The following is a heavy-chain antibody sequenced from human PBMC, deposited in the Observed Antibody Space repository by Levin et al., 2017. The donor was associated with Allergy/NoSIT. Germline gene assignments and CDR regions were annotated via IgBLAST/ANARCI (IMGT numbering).Heavy chain of an antibody. CDR2: ITWDAGST. CDR1: GFTFDDYT. V-gene: IGHV3-43*01. CDR3: ARKKDRLFHE. Sequence: HGESLKISCAASGFTFDDYTMHWVRQAPGKGLEWVSLITWDAGSTFYADSVEGRFTISRDNSKNFLYLQMNTLTTEDTALYFCARKKDRLFHEWGQGTLVTVSS. J-gene: IGHJ4*02.